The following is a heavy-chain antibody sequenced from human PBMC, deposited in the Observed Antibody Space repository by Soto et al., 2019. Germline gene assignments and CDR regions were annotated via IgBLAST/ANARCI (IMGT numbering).Heavy chain of an antibody. CDR3: ARDRSYYDSSGYEPTSPLDY. V-gene: IGHV3-33*01. Sequence: QVQLVESGGGAVQPGRSLRLSCAASGFTFSSYGMHWVRQAPGKGLEWVAVIWYDGSNKYYADSVKGRFTISRDNSKNTLYLQMNSLRAEDTAVYYCARDRSYYDSSGYEPTSPLDYWGQGTLVTVSS. D-gene: IGHD3-22*01. J-gene: IGHJ4*02. CDR2: IWYDGSNK. CDR1: GFTFSSYG.